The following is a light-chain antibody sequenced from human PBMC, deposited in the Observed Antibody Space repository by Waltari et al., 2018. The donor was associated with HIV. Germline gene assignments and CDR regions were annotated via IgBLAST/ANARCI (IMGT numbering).Light chain of an antibody. J-gene: IGLJ3*02. CDR2: RNN. Sequence: QSVLTQPPSASGTPGQRVTISCSGSSSNIGSNYVYWYQQLPGTAPKLLIYRNNPRPSGVADRFSCSSSSTSASLSISGLRSEDEADYYCAAWDDSLSGPVFGGGTKLTVL. CDR1: SSNIGSNY. CDR3: AAWDDSLSGPV. V-gene: IGLV1-47*01.